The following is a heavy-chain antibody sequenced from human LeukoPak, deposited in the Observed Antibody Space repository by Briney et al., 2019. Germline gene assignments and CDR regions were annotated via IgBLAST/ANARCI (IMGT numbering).Heavy chain of an antibody. CDR1: GGSFSGYY. CDR2: INHSGST. J-gene: IGHJ4*02. Sequence: SETLFLTCAVYGGSFSGYYWSWIRQPPGKGLEWIGEINHSGSTNYNPSLKSRVTISVDTSKNQFSLKLTSVTAADTAVYYCARLGYCSSTSCYPDYWGQGTLATVSS. CDR3: ARLGYCSSTSCYPDY. D-gene: IGHD2-2*01. V-gene: IGHV4-34*01.